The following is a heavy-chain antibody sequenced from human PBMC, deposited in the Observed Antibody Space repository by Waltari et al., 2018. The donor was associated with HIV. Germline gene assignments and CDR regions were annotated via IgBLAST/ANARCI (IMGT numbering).Heavy chain of an antibody. D-gene: IGHD3-9*01. Sequence: QVHLVQSGAEVKKPGASVKVSCRSSEYTFSSFDINWVRQATGQGLEWMGWRNTNSGNAGYSQKVQGRVTMTRDTSTRTAYMELTSLRSEDTAVYYCVTGGRLGAEGVSHDFWGQGTLVTVSS. V-gene: IGHV1-8*01. J-gene: IGHJ4*02. CDR3: VTGGRLGAEGVSHDF. CDR1: EYTFSSFD. CDR2: RNTNSGNA.